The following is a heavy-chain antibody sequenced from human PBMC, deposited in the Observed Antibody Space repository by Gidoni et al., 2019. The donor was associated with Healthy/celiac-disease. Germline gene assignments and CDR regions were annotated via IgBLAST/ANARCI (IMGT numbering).Heavy chain of an antibody. Sequence: EVQLVESGGGLVQPGGSLRLSCAASGFTFSSYEMNWVRQAPGKGLEWVSYISSSGSTISYADSVKGRFTISRDNAKNSLYLQMNSLRAEDTAVYYCARGMGEMATIWGFYFDYWGQGTLVTVSS. CDR2: ISSSGSTI. D-gene: IGHD3-16*01. J-gene: IGHJ4*02. CDR3: ARGMGEMATIWGFYFDY. V-gene: IGHV3-48*03. CDR1: GFTFSSYE.